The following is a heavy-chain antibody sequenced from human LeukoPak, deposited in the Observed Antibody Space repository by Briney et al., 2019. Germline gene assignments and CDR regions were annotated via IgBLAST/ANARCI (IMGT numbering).Heavy chain of an antibody. V-gene: IGHV1-46*01. Sequence: VASVKVSCKACGYTFTSYHMHWVRQAPGQGVEWMGIINPSGGSTSYAPKFQGRVTVTRDTSTSTVYMELSSLRSEDTAVYYCARELSPSGNYDCWGQGTLVTVSS. CDR1: GYTFTSYH. CDR2: INPSGGST. D-gene: IGHD1-26*01. J-gene: IGHJ4*02. CDR3: ARELSPSGNYDC.